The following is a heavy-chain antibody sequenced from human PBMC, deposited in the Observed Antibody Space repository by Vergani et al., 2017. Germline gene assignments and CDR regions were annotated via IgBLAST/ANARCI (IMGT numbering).Heavy chain of an antibody. D-gene: IGHD3-10*01. Sequence: QLQLQESGPGLVKPSETLSLTCTVSGGSISSSSYYWGWIRQPPGKGLEWIGSIYYSGSTYYNPSLKSRVTISVDTSKNQFSLKLSSVTAADTAVYYCARDLDGSGIFDYWGQGTLVTVSS. J-gene: IGHJ4*02. CDR1: GGSISSSSYY. CDR3: ARDLDGSGIFDY. V-gene: IGHV4-39*02. CDR2: IYYSGST.